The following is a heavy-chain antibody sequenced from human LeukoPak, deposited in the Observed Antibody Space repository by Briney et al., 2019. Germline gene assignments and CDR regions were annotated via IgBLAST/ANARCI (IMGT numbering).Heavy chain of an antibody. D-gene: IGHD2-2*01. Sequence: SVTLSLTCTVSGGSISSYYWSWIRQPPGKGLEWIGYIYYSGSTNYNPSLKSRVTISVDTSKNQFSLKLSSVTAADTAVYYCARGGAYCSSTSCHIQNWFDPWGQGTLVTVSS. J-gene: IGHJ5*02. CDR2: IYYSGST. CDR1: GGSISSYY. CDR3: ARGGAYCSSTSCHIQNWFDP. V-gene: IGHV4-59*08.